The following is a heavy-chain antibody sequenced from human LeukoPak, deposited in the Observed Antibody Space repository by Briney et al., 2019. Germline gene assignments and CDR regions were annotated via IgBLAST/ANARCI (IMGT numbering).Heavy chain of an antibody. CDR2: INPNSGGT. V-gene: IGHV1-2*06. D-gene: IGHD6-13*01. CDR3: ARGVDSSSWDFDY. CDR1: GYTFTGYY. Sequence: ASVKVSCKASGYTFTGYYIHWVRQAPGQGLEWMGRINPNSGGTNYAQKFQGSVTMTRDTSISTAYMEVSRLRSDDTAVYYCARGVDSSSWDFDYWGQGTLVTVSS. J-gene: IGHJ4*02.